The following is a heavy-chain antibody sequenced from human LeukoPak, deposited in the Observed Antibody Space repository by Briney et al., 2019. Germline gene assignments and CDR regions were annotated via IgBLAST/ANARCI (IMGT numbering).Heavy chain of an antibody. J-gene: IGHJ6*03. CDR2: ISETGSP. CDR1: GGPVNSYN. V-gene: IGHV4-59*08. Sequence: SETLSLTCTVSGGPVNSYNWNWIRQPPGKGLEWIGYISETGSPKYNSSLENRVTLSLDTSKNLFSLDLRSATVADTAVYYCARQDALGKYPPPYYMDVWGKGTTVIVS. CDR3: ARQDALGKYPPPYYMDV. D-gene: IGHD3-16*01.